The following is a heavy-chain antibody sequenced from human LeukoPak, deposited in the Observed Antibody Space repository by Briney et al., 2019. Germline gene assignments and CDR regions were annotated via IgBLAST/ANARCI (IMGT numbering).Heavy chain of an antibody. CDR1: GFTFSNYN. CDR3: ARDWYSSSWYRYYGMDV. CDR2: ISSSSSFI. J-gene: IGHJ6*02. D-gene: IGHD6-13*01. V-gene: IGHV3-21*01. Sequence: GGSLRLSCAASGFTFSNYNMNWVRQAPGKGLEWVSFISSSSSFIYYADSVQGRFTISRDNAKNAVYLQMNSLTAEDTAVYHCARDWYSSSWYRYYGMDVWGQGTTVTVSS.